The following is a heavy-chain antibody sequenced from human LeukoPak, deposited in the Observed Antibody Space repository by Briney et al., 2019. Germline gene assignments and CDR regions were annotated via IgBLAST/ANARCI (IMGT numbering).Heavy chain of an antibody. J-gene: IGHJ4*02. Sequence: GGSLRLSCAASGFTFSSYEMNWVRQAPGKGLEWVSYISSSGSTIYYADSVKGRFTISRDNAKNSLYLQMNSLRAEDTAVYYCARDRDYDFWSGYLTRGYFDYWGQGTLVTVSS. V-gene: IGHV3-48*03. CDR3: ARDRDYDFWSGYLTRGYFDY. D-gene: IGHD3-3*01. CDR1: GFTFSSYE. CDR2: ISSSGSTI.